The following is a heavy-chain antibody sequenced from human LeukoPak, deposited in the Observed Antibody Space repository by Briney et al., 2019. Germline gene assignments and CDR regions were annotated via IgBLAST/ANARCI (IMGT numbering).Heavy chain of an antibody. J-gene: IGHJ4*02. V-gene: IGHV1-69*04. D-gene: IGHD6-13*01. CDR3: AEEAAHQTFAY. CDR1: VGTFSGYA. Sequence: GASVKVSCMASVGTFSGYAISWVRQAPGQGLEWMGRIIPIFGIANYAQKFQGRVTITADKSTSKAYMELSRLRSEDTAVYYCAEEAAHQTFAYWGQGKLITVSS. CDR2: IIPIFGIA.